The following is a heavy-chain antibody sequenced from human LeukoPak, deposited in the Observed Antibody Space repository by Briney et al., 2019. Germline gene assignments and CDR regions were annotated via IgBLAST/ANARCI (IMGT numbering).Heavy chain of an antibody. CDR2: ISHDGRNK. CDR3: ARDRFCTTDRCSDY. CDR1: GFTFSASN. D-gene: IGHD2-8*01. J-gene: IGHJ4*02. V-gene: IGHV3-30*03. Sequence: GGSLRLSCAVAGFTFSASNIHWVRQAPGKGLEWVSVISHDGRNKYFADSVKGRFTISRDNSKTTLYLQMNSLRAEDTAVYYCARDRFCTTDRCSDYWGQGTLVTVSS.